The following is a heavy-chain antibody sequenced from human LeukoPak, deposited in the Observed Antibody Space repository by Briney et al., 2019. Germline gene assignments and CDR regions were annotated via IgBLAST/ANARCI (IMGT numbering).Heavy chain of an antibody. D-gene: IGHD1/OR15-1a*01. CDR2: IYYSGST. V-gene: IGHV4-30-4*01. Sequence: SETLSLTCTVSRGSISSGDYYWRWIRQPPGKGLEWIGYIYYSGSTYYNPSLKSRVTISVDTSKNQFSLKLSSVTAADTAVYYCGSEYTWYKVFDYWGQGTLVTVSS. CDR1: RGSISSGDYY. J-gene: IGHJ4*02. CDR3: GSEYTWYKVFDY.